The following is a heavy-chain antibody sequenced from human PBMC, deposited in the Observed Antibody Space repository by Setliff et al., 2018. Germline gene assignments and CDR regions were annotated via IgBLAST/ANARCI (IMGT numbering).Heavy chain of an antibody. CDR3: AKGRRISYSSGWLNWFDP. J-gene: IGHJ5*02. V-gene: IGHV3-23*01. CDR2: FSGSGGST. CDR1: GFTFSSYA. D-gene: IGHD6-19*01. Sequence: GGSLRLSCAASGFTFSSYAMSWVRQAPGKGLEWVSAFSGSGGSTYYADSVKGRFTVSRDNSKNTLYLQMNSLRAEDTAVYYCAKGRRISYSSGWLNWFDPWGQGTLVTVSS.